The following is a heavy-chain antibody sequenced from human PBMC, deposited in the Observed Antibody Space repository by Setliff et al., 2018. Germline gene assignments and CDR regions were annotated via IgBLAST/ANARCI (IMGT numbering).Heavy chain of an antibody. CDR2: IYTSGYT. CDR3: ARHVLGQQLVYNWFDP. D-gene: IGHD6-13*01. CDR1: GGSLSSGSFY. J-gene: IGHJ5*02. Sequence: SETLSLTCTLSGGSLSSGSFYWSWIRQPAGKGLELVGRIYTSGYTNYNPSLESRVTISLDTSKNQFSLKLSSVTAADTAVYYCARHVLGQQLVYNWFDPWGQGTLVTVSS. V-gene: IGHV4-61*02.